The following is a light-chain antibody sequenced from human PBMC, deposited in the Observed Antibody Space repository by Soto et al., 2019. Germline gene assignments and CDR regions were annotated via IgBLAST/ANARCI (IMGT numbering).Light chain of an antibody. Sequence: DIQMTQSPSSLSASVGDRVTITCRASQDINDYLDWFQQRPGKAPKSLIYGASTLQSGVPSKFSGSGSGTDFTLNISSLQPEDFATYYCQQYNSYPLTFGGGTKVEIK. CDR2: GAS. J-gene: IGKJ4*01. CDR1: QDINDY. CDR3: QQYNSYPLT. V-gene: IGKV1-16*02.